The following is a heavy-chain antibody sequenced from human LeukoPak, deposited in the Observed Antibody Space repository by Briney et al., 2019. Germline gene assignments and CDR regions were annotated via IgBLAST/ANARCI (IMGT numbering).Heavy chain of an antibody. D-gene: IGHD3-22*01. J-gene: IGHJ4*02. CDR2: ISSSSSYI. CDR3: ASRGYYYDSSGSIAGVLFDY. Sequence: GGSLRLSCAASGFTFSSYSMNWVRQAPGKGLEWVSSISSSSSYIYYADSVKGRFTISRDNAKNSLYLQMNSLRAEDTAVYYCASRGYYYDSSGSIAGVLFDYWGQGTLVTVSS. CDR1: GFTFSSYS. V-gene: IGHV3-21*01.